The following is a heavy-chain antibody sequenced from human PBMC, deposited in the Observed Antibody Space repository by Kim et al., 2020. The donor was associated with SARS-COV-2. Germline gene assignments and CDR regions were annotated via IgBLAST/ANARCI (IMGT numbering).Heavy chain of an antibody. Sequence: GGSLRLSCAASGFTFSSYAMSWVRQAPGKGLEWVSAISGSGGSTYYADSVKGRFTISRDNSKNTLYLQMNSLRAEDTAVYYCAKVAVRGVIITPGYYGMDVWGQGTTVTVSS. D-gene: IGHD3-10*01. CDR2: ISGSGGST. J-gene: IGHJ6*02. CDR3: AKVAVRGVIITPGYYGMDV. V-gene: IGHV3-23*01. CDR1: GFTFSSYA.